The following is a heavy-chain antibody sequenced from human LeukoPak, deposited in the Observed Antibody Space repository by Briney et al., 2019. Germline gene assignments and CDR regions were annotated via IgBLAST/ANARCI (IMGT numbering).Heavy chain of an antibody. Sequence: KPSETLSLTCTVSGGSISSYYWSWIRQPPGKGLEWIGYIYYSGSTNYNPSLKSRVTISVDTSKNQFSLKLSSVTAADTAVYYCARDRESYCSSTSCSNWFDPWGQGTLVTVSS. D-gene: IGHD2-2*01. CDR3: ARDRESYCSSTSCSNWFDP. V-gene: IGHV4-59*01. CDR2: IYYSGST. J-gene: IGHJ5*02. CDR1: GGSISSYY.